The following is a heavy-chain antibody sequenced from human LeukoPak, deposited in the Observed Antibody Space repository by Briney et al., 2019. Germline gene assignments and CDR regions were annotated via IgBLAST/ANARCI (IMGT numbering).Heavy chain of an antibody. CDR3: ARGGRRGSGSYFGTDY. Sequence: PGGSLRLSCAASGFTFDDYGMSWVRQAPGKGLEWVSGINWNGGSTGYADSVKGRFTISRDNAKNSLYLQMNSLRAEDTALYYCARGGRRGSGSYFGTDYWGQGTLVTVSS. CDR1: GFTFDDYG. CDR2: INWNGGST. J-gene: IGHJ4*02. V-gene: IGHV3-20*04. D-gene: IGHD3-10*01.